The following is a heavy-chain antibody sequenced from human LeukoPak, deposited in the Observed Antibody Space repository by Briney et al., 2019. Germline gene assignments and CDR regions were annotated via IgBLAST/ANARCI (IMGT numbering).Heavy chain of an antibody. CDR1: GGSFSGYY. Sequence: SETLSLTCAVYGGSFSGYYWSWIRQPPGKGLEWIGGINHSGSTNYNPSLKSRVTISVDTSKNQFSLKLSSVTAADTAVYYCARNPNYYDSSGYYKGLNFDYWGQGTLVTVSS. V-gene: IGHV4-34*01. J-gene: IGHJ4*02. D-gene: IGHD3-22*01. CDR2: INHSGST. CDR3: ARNPNYYDSSGYYKGLNFDY.